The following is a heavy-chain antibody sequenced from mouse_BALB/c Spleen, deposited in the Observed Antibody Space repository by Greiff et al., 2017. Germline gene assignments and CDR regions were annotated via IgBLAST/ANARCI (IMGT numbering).Heavy chain of an antibody. Sequence: QVQLQQPGAELVKPGASVKLSCTASGYTFTSYGMHWVRQRPGQGLEWLGAINPSNGRTNYHEKVTSKATLTVDKSSSTVYMQHSSLTSEDSAVYCWAKLTSTPFAYWGQGTLVTVSA. CDR3: AKLTSTPFAY. J-gene: IGHJ3*01. CDR1: GYTFTSYG. D-gene: IGHD5-1*01. CDR2: INPSNGRT. V-gene: IGHV1S81*02.